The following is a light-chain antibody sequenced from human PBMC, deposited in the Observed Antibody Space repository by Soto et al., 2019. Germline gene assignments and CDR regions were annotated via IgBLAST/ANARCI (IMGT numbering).Light chain of an antibody. CDR2: EVS. V-gene: IGLV2-8*01. Sequence: QSVLTQPPSASGSPGQSVTICCTGTSXDVGGYNYVSWYQQHPGKAPKLMIYEVSKRPSGVPDRFSGSKSGNTASLTVSGLQAEDEADYYCSSYAGSNNVFGTGTKVTVL. CDR1: SXDVGGYNY. CDR3: SSYAGSNNV. J-gene: IGLJ1*01.